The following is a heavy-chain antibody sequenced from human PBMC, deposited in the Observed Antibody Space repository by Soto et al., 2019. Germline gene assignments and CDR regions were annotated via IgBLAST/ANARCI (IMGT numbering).Heavy chain of an antibody. J-gene: IGHJ6*02. V-gene: IGHV3-48*01. CDR2: ISSSSSTI. CDR1: GFTFSSYS. D-gene: IGHD3-10*01. Sequence: PGGSLRLSCAASGFTFSSYSMNWVRQAPGKGLEWVSYISSSSSTIYYADSVKGRFTISRDNAKNTLYLQMNSLRAEDTAVYYCAKYWFEHKRYYYGMDFWGQGSTVTVSS. CDR3: AKYWFEHKRYYYGMDF.